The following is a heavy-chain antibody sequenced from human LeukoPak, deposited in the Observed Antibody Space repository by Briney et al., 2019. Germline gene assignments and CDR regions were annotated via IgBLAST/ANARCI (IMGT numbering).Heavy chain of an antibody. CDR3: AKEPPDFWSGFQGGWFDP. CDR2: IRYDENNK. J-gene: IGHJ5*02. Sequence: PGETLSLSCAASGFTFRNYGVHWVRQAPGKGLEWVAYIRYDENNKYYADSEKGRFTISRDNSKNTLYLQMNSLRVEDTAVYYCAKEPPDFWSGFQGGWFDPWGQGTLVTVSS. V-gene: IGHV3-30*02. CDR1: GFTFRNYG. D-gene: IGHD3-3*01.